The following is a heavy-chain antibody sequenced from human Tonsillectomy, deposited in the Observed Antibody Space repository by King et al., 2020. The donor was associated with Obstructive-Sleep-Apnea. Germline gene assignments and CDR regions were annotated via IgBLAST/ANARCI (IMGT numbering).Heavy chain of an antibody. CDR2: ISFDGRDK. D-gene: IGHD5-18*01. V-gene: IGHV3-30*18. Sequence: VQLVESGGGVVQPGRSLRLSCAASGFTFSTYGMHWVRQAPGKGLEWVAVISFDGRDKYHADSVKGRFTSSRDNSKNTLYLQMKSLRLEDTAVYYCAKEEWIQLWPALDYWGQGPLVTVSS. CDR1: GFTFSTYG. J-gene: IGHJ4*02. CDR3: AKEEWIQLWPALDY.